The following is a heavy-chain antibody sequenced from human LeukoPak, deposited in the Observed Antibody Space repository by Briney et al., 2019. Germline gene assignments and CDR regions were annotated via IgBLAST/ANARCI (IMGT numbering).Heavy chain of an antibody. J-gene: IGHJ4*02. CDR3: VRFSRGFDL. Sequence: PSETLSLTCTVSGYSISSGYYWGWIRQPPGKGLEWIGSTSHTGRAHYSGSLKSRVSMSVDTSKSQFSLSLETLSATDTAIYFCVRFSRGFDLWGRGILVTVSS. CDR2: TSHTGRA. D-gene: IGHD3-10*01. CDR1: GYSISSGYY. V-gene: IGHV4-38-2*02.